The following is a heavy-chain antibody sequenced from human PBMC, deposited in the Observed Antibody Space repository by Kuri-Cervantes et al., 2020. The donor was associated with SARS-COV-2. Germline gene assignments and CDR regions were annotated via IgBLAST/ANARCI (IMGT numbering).Heavy chain of an antibody. J-gene: IGHJ6*04. Sequence: GESLMISCAASGFTFSNAWMSWVRQAPGKGLEWVANIKQDGSEKYYVDSVKGRFTISRDNAKNSLFLLMTSLRAEDTGVFYCARGGFSGKTQELDAWGKGTTATVSS. V-gene: IGHV3-7*01. D-gene: IGHD1-26*01. CDR3: ARGGFSGKTQELDA. CDR1: GFTFSNAW. CDR2: IKQDGSEK.